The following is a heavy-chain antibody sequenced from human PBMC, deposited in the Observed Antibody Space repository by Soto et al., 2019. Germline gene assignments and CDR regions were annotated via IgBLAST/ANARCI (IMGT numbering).Heavy chain of an antibody. CDR3: ASPRYYYGMDV. CDR2: IIPILGIA. Sequence: SVKVSCKASGGTFSSYTISWVRQAPGQGLEWMGRIIPILGIANYSPSFQGHVTISADKSISTAYLQWSSLKASDTAMYYCASPRYYYGMDVWGQGTTVTVSS. V-gene: IGHV1-69*02. J-gene: IGHJ6*02. CDR1: GGTFSSYT.